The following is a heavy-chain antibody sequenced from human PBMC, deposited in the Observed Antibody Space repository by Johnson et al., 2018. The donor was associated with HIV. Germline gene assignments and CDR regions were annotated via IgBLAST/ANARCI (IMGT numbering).Heavy chain of an antibody. J-gene: IGHJ3*02. Sequence: QVQLVESGGGVVQPGRSLRLSCVVSGFTFSTYPMHWVRQAPGKGLEWVAIISSDGNDKYYADSVKGRFTISRDNSKNTLYLQMNSLRAEDTAVYYCAREIAPYCGGDCSQSAFDIWGQGTMVTVSS. D-gene: IGHD2-21*01. CDR3: AREIAPYCGGDCSQSAFDI. CDR1: GFTFSTYP. V-gene: IGHV3-30*04. CDR2: ISSDGNDK.